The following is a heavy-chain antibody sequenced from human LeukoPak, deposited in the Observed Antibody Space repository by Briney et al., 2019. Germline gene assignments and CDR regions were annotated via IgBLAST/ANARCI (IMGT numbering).Heavy chain of an antibody. CDR1: GFTFRTYA. CDR2: ISGSGGST. V-gene: IGHV3-23*01. J-gene: IGHJ3*02. D-gene: IGHD2-2*01. CDR3: AKGAGYAGWQDAFDI. Sequence: PGGSLRLSCAASGFTFRTYAMYWVRQVPGKGLEWVSGISGSGGSTYYADSVKGRFTISRDNSKNTVYMQMNSLRAEDTAIYYCAKGAGYAGWQDAFDIWGQGTMVTVSS.